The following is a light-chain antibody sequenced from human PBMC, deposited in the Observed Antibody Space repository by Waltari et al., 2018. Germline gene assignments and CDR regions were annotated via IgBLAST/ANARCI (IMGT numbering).Light chain of an antibody. J-gene: IGKJ3*01. CDR1: QSVGNDY. V-gene: IGKV3-20*01. CDR3: HQYYWTPET. Sequence: ETVLTQSPATLSLSPGEGATLSCGAGQSVGNDYLAWYQQKPGQAPRLLIYSTSERAPGVPDRFSGSGAGTEFTRSIARLESEDFALYYGHQYYWTPETFGPGTTVEMK. CDR2: STS.